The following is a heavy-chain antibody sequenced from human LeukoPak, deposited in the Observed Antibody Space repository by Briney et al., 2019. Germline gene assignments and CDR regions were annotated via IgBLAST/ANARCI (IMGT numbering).Heavy chain of an antibody. CDR1: GFAFNTYS. Sequence: PGGSLGLSCAASGFAFNTYSMNWVRQAPGKGLEWVSSITSSSTTKYYADSVKGRFTISRDNAKNSLYLQMNSLRAEDTAVYYCATAGGIESFDYWGQGTLVTVSS. D-gene: IGHD1-26*01. CDR2: ITSSSTTK. CDR3: ATAGGIESFDY. J-gene: IGHJ4*02. V-gene: IGHV3-48*01.